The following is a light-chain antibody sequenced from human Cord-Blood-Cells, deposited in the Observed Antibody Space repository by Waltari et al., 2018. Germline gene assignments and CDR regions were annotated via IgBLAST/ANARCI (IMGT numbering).Light chain of an antibody. Sequence: AIRMTQSPSSFSASTGDRVTITCRASQGISSYLAWYQQKPGKAPKLLIYAGSTLQSGVPSRFSGSGSGTDFTLTISCLQSEDFATYYCRQYYSYPPFTFGQGTKLEIK. V-gene: IGKV1-8*01. CDR3: RQYYSYPPFT. CDR1: QGISSY. J-gene: IGKJ2*01. CDR2: AGS.